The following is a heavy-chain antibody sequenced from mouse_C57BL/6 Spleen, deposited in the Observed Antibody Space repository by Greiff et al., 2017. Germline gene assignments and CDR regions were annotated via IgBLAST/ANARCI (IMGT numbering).Heavy chain of an antibody. CDR2: ILPGSGST. J-gene: IGHJ2*01. CDR1: GYTFTGYW. CDR3: ARGDSNYFYYFDY. D-gene: IGHD2-5*01. Sequence: QVQLQQSGAELMKPGASVKLSCKATGYTFTGYWIEWVKQRPGHGLEWIGEILPGSGSTTYNAKFKGKATFTADTSSNPAYMQLSSLTTEDSAIYYCARGDSNYFYYFDYWGQGTTLTVAS. V-gene: IGHV1-9*01.